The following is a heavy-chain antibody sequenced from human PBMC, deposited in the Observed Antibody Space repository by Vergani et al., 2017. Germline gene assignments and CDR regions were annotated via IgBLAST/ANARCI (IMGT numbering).Heavy chain of an antibody. V-gene: IGHV5-10-1*01. CDR3: ARQVAVAGKWWGPYYYYGMDV. Sequence: EVQLVQSGAEVKKPGESLRISCKGSGYSFTSYWISWVRQMPGKGLEWMGRIDPSDSYTNYSPSFQGHVTISADKSISTAYLQGSSLKASDTAIYYCARQVAVAGKWWGPYYYYGMDVWGQGTTVTVSS. D-gene: IGHD6-19*01. CDR2: IDPSDSYT. CDR1: GYSFTSYW. J-gene: IGHJ6*02.